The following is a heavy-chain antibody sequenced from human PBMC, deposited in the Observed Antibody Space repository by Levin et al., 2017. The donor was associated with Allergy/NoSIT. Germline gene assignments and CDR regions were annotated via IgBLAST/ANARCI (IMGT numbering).Heavy chain of an antibody. Sequence: KASETLSLTCAVYGGSFGGYYWSWIRQSPGKGLEWIGEISHRGSTTYNPSLKSRVTISVDTLRNQFSLKVNSVTAADTAVYYCAVFSFRYGTFDVWSRGTEVTVSS. D-gene: IGHD3-16*02. CDR1: GGSFGGYY. V-gene: IGHV4-34*01. CDR3: AVFSFRYGTFDV. J-gene: IGHJ3*01. CDR2: ISHRGST.